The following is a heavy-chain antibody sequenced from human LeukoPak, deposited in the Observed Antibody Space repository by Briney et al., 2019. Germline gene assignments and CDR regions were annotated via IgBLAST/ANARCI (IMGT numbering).Heavy chain of an antibody. V-gene: IGHV4-39*07. J-gene: IGHJ4*02. CDR1: GGSISSSSYY. D-gene: IGHD3-3*01. CDR3: ASTNDLDDY. Sequence: SETLSLTCTVSGGSISSSSYYWGWIRQPPGKGLEWIGSIYYSGSTYYNPSLKSRVTISVDTSKNQFSLKLSSVTAADTAVYYCASTNDLDDYWGQGTLVTVSS. CDR2: IYYSGST.